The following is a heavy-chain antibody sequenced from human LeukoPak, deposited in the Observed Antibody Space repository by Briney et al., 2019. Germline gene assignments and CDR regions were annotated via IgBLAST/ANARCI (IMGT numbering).Heavy chain of an antibody. J-gene: IGHJ4*02. CDR2: INHSGST. D-gene: IGHD3-10*01. CDR1: GGSFSGYY. Sequence: SETLSLTCAVYGGSFSGYYWGWIRQPPGKGLEWIGEINHSGSTNYNPSLKSRVTISVDTSKNQFSLKLSSVTAADTAVYYCARVPRNTNYYGSGSRVYYFDYWGQGTLVTVSS. V-gene: IGHV4-34*01. CDR3: ARVPRNTNYYGSGSRVYYFDY.